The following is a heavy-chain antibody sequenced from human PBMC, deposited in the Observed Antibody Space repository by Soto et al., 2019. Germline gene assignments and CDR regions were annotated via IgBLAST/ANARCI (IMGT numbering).Heavy chain of an antibody. D-gene: IGHD1-26*01. CDR1: GDSVSSNSAA. CDR2: TYYRSKWYN. J-gene: IGHJ6*02. V-gene: IGHV6-1*01. CDR3: ARDHASIVGALYYYYGMDV. Sequence: SQTLSLTCAISGDSVSSNSAAWNWIRQSPSRGLEWLGRTYYRSKWYNDYAVSVKSRITINPDTSKNQFSLQLNSVTPEDTAVYYCARDHASIVGALYYYYGMDVWGQGTTVTVSS.